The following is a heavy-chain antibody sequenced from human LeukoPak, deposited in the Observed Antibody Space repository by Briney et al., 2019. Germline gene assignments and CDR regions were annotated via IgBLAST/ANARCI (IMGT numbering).Heavy chain of an antibody. CDR2: ISSSGDTI. CDR1: GFTLSHYY. J-gene: IGHJ4*02. V-gene: IGHV3-11*01. Sequence: PGGSLRLSCAASGFTLSHYYMTWIRQAPGKGLGWLSCISSSGDTIYYADSVKGRFTVSRDNAENSLYLQMHSLRAEDTAMYYCARQGSEIDYWGQGTLVTVSS. CDR3: ARQGSEIDY.